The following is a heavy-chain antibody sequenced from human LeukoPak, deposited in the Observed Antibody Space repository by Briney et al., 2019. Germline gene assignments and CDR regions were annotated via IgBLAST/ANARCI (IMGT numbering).Heavy chain of an antibody. CDR3: ARGNFLDYYVLEGDWFDP. CDR1: GGSISSYY. V-gene: IGHV4-59*01. J-gene: IGHJ5*02. CDR2: IYYSGST. D-gene: IGHD3-10*02. Sequence: SETLSLTCTVSGGSISSYYWSWIRQPPGKGLEWIGYIYYSGSTNYNPSLKSRVTISVDTSKNQFSLKLSSVTAADTAVYYCARGNFLDYYVLEGDWFDPWGQGTLVTVSS.